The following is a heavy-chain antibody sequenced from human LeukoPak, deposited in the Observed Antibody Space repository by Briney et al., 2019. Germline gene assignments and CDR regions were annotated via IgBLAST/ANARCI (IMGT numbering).Heavy chain of an antibody. CDR1: GFTFRSYS. Sequence: GGSLRLSCAASGFTFRSYSMNWVRQAPGKGLEWGSYISSNGNTIYYADSVKGRFTISRDNAKNSLYLQMNSLRAEDTAVYYCARVTYWGQGTLVTVSS. J-gene: IGHJ4*02. CDR2: ISSNGNTI. V-gene: IGHV3-48*04. CDR3: ARVTY.